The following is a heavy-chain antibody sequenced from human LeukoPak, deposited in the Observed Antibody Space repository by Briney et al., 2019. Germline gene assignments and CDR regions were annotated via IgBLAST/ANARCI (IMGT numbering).Heavy chain of an antibody. V-gene: IGHV4-31*03. J-gene: IGHJ5*02. CDR3: AHVVPAAGVPWFDP. Sequence: SHTLSLTCTVSGRSLSSGGYYWGSIRQHPGRGLEWVGYIYYSGSTYYNPSLKSRVTISVDTSKNQFSLKLSSVTAADTAVYYCAHVVPAAGVPWFDPWGQGTLVTVSS. D-gene: IGHD2-2*01. CDR1: GRSLSSGGYY. CDR2: IYYSGST.